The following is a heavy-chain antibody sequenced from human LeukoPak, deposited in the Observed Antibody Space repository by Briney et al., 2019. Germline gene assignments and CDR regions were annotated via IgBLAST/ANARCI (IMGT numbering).Heavy chain of an antibody. Sequence: GGSLRLSCAASGLTFSRYAMSWVRQAPGKGLEWVSSISGSGSNTYYADSVKGRITISRDNAKNSVYLQMNSLRAEDTAVYYCARSGYSSGWYLSLDAFDIWGQGTMVTVSS. CDR2: ISGSGSNT. V-gene: IGHV3-21*01. J-gene: IGHJ3*02. CDR3: ARSGYSSGWYLSLDAFDI. D-gene: IGHD6-19*01. CDR1: GLTFSRYA.